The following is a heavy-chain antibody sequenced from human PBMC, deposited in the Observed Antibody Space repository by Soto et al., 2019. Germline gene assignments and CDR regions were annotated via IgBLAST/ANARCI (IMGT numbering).Heavy chain of an antibody. Sequence: SETRSRTCTVSGGPISRSSYYWVWIRQPPGKVLEWIGSIYYSGSTYYNPSLKSRVTISVDTSKNQFSLKLSSVTAADTAVYYCARRNEQYDALDIWGQGTMVTVSS. D-gene: IGHD1-1*01. J-gene: IGHJ3*02. V-gene: IGHV4-39*01. CDR1: GGPISRSSYY. CDR3: ARRNEQYDALDI. CDR2: IYYSGST.